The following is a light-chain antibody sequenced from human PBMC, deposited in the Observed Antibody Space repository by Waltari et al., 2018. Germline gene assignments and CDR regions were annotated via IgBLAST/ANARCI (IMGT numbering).Light chain of an antibody. J-gene: IGKJ2*03. CDR1: QSLLHNIGYDY. CDR3: MQALQTPIS. CDR2: LGS. V-gene: IGKV2-28*01. Sequence: DIVMTQSPLSLPVTPGEAASISCRSSQSLLHNIGYDYLDWYLQKPGQSPHLLIYLGSNRASGVPDRVSGSGSGTDFTLKISRVEAEDVGVYYCMQALQTPISFGQGTKLEIK.